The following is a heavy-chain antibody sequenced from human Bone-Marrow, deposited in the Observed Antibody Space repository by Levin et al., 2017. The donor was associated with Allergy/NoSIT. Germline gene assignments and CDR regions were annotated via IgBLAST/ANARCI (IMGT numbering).Heavy chain of an antibody. J-gene: IGHJ3*02. CDR3: ARDYDFWSGYPEVAFDI. Sequence: ASVKVSCKASGYTFTGYYMHWVRQAPGQGLEWMGRINPNSGGTNYAQKFQGRVTMTRDTSISTAYMELSRLRSDDTAVYYCARDYDFWSGYPEVAFDIWGQGTMVTVSS. CDR2: INPNSGGT. V-gene: IGHV1-2*06. D-gene: IGHD3-3*01. CDR1: GYTFTGYY.